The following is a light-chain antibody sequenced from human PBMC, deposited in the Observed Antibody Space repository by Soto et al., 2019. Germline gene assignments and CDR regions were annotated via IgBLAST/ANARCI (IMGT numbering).Light chain of an antibody. CDR2: AAS. V-gene: IGKV1-8*01. Sequence: AIRMTQSPSSFSASTGDRVSITCRASQGISNNLAWYQQKPGKAPNLLIYAASTLQSGVPSRFSGSGSGTDFTLTISNLQPEDFATYYCQQSYSNVALTFGGGTKVEIK. CDR1: QGISNN. J-gene: IGKJ4*01. CDR3: QQSYSNVALT.